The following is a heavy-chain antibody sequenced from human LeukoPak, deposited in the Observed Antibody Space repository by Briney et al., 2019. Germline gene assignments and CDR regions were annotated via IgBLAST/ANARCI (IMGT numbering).Heavy chain of an antibody. CDR1: TFKNYA. D-gene: IGHD1-1*01. CDR2: ISGRGTET. J-gene: IGHJ6*03. Sequence: GGSLRLSCAITFKNYAVTWVRQAPGKGLEWVSSISGRGTETYYADSVQGRFTISKDTSGSTVFLQMNSLRADDTAVYYCAKVQNEGQRPVYTYCNMADWGQGTTVTVSS. CDR3: AKVQNEGQRPVYTYCNMAD. V-gene: IGHV3-23*01.